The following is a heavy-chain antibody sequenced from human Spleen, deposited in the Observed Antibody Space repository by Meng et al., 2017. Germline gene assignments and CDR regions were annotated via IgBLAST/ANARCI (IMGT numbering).Heavy chain of an antibody. CDR3: ARDGRRGSGRYLLNR. V-gene: IGHV3-33*08. CDR1: GFTFSSYA. J-gene: IGHJ4*02. D-gene: IGHD3-10*01. CDR2: IWYDGSNK. Sequence: GESLKISCAASGFTFSSYAMSWVRQAPGKGLEWVAVIWYDGSNKYYADSVKGRFTISRDNSKNTLYLQMNSLRAEDTAVYYCARDGRRGSGRYLLNRWGQGTLVTVSS.